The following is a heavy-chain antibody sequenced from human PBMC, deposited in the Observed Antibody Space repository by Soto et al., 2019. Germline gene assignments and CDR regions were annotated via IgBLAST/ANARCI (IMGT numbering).Heavy chain of an antibody. D-gene: IGHD6-13*01. V-gene: IGHV1-46*03. CDR3: TRDTPGARWYFDY. Sequence: ASVKVSCQASGYTFTSYYMHWVRQAPGQGLEWMGIINPSGGSPTNAQKFQGRVSMTRDTSASTVYMQLSSLRSDDTAVYFCTRDTPGARWYFDYWGQGTLVTVSS. CDR2: INPSGGSP. J-gene: IGHJ4*02. CDR1: GYTFTSYY.